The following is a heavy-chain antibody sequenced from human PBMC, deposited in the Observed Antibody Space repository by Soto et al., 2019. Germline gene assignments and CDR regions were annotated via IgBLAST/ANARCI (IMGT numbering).Heavy chain of an antibody. CDR2: IYYSGST. V-gene: IGHV4-59*08. CDR1: GGSISSYY. CDR3: ARRGYYSSNAAFDP. J-gene: IGHJ5*02. Sequence: QVQLQESGPGLVKPSETLSLTCTVSGGSISSYYWSWIRQPPGKGLEWIGYIYYSGSTNYNPSLKSRVTISVDTSKNQFSLKLSSVTAADTAVYYCARRGYYSSNAAFDPWGQGTLVTVSS. D-gene: IGHD4-4*01.